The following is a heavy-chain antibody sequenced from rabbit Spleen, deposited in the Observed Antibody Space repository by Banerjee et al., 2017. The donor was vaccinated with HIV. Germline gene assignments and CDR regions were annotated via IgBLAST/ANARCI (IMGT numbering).Heavy chain of an antibody. J-gene: IGHJ6*01. CDR3: ARDTGSSFSSYGMDL. CDR2: MAGSSSGFT. Sequence: QSLEVSGGDLVKPGASLTLTCKASGFSFSSSDYMCWVRQAPGKGLEWIACMAGSSSGFTYSATWAKGRFTCSKTSSTTVTLQMTSLTVADTATYFCARDTGSSFSSYGMDLWGQGTLVTVS. D-gene: IGHD8-1*01. V-gene: IGHV1S40*01. CDR1: GFSFSSSDY.